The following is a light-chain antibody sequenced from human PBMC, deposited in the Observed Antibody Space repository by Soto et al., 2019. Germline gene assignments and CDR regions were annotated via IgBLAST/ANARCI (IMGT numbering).Light chain of an antibody. J-gene: IGLJ1*01. CDR3: NSYTSSNTYG. CDR1: SSDVGAHNF. CDR2: EVS. Sequence: QSVLTQPASVSGSPGQAITISCSGSSSDVGAHNFVSWYQHHPGKAPKLMIYEVSNRPSEVSNRFSGSKSGNTASLTISGLQAEDEADYYCNSYTSSNTYGFGSGTKVTV. V-gene: IGLV2-14*01.